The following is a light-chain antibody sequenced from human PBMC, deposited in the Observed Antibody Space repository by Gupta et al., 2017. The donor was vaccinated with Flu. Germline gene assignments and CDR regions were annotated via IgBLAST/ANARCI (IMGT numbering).Light chain of an antibody. CDR2: GTN. CDR1: TGTVSSAYY. CDR3: LVYYGGAWF. Sequence: QTVVTQEASVTVSPGGTVTLTCVSNTGTVSSAYYANWFQQKPGQAPRALIFGTNNRHSWTPARFSGSLLGGKAALTVSGVQTEDEADYHCLVYYGGAWFFGGGTKLTVL. J-gene: IGLJ2*01. V-gene: IGLV7-43*01.